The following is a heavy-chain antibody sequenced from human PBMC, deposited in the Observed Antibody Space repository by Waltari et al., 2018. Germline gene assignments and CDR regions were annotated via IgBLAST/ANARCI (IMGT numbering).Heavy chain of an antibody. CDR2: IYHSGKT. CDR1: GDSISSKYW. CDR3: AADRGVGLYFDY. J-gene: IGHJ4*02. V-gene: IGHV4-4*02. D-gene: IGHD2-8*02. Sequence: QVQLQESGPGLVKPSGTLSLTCAVSGDSISSKYWWSWVRQSPGKGLEWIGEIYHSGKTYYNPSLKGRVTISVDKSKNQFSLNLSSVTAADTAVYYCAADRGVGLYFDYWGQGTLVTVSS.